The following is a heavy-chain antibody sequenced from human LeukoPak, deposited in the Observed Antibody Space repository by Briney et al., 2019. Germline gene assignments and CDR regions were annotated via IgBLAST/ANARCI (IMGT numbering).Heavy chain of an antibody. CDR2: INPNSGGT. CDR3: ARDILVDDAFDI. J-gene: IGHJ3*02. V-gene: IGHV1-2*02. D-gene: IGHD2-8*02. Sequence: ASVKVSCKASGYIFTGYYMHWVRQAPGQGLEWMGWINPNSGGTNFAETFQGRVSMTRDTSIGTAYMELSRLRSDDTAVYYCARDILVDDAFDIWGQGTMVTVSS. CDR1: GYIFTGYY.